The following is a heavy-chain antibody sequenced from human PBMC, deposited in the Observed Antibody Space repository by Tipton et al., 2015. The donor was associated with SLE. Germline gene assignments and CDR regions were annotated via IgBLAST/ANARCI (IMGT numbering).Heavy chain of an antibody. J-gene: IGHJ4*02. CDR3: ARQAGSYRLDD. CDR1: GGSISSSSYY. CDR2: IYYSGIT. Sequence: TLSLTCTVSGGSISSSSYYWSWIRQPPGKRLEWIGNIYYSGITDYNPSLRGRASISVGTSKNQFSLRLTSVTAADTAVYFCARQAGSYRLDDWGQGTLVAVSS. D-gene: IGHD1-26*01. V-gene: IGHV4-61*01.